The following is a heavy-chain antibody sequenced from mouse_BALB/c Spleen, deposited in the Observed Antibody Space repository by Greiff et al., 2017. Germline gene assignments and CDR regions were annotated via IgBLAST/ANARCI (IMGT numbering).Heavy chain of an antibody. V-gene: IGHV5-17*02. D-gene: IGHD2-1*01. Sequence: EVQLMESGGGLVQPGGSRKLSCAASGFTFSSFGMHWVRQAPEKGLEWVAYISSGSSTIYYADTVKGRFTISRDNPKNTLFLQMSSLRSEDTAMYYCARGGNYDYWGQGTTLTVSS. CDR1: GFTFSSFG. CDR3: ARGGNYDY. CDR2: ISSGSSTI. J-gene: IGHJ2*01.